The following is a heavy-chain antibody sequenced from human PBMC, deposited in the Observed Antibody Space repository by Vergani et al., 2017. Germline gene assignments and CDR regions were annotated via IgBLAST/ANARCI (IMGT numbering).Heavy chain of an antibody. V-gene: IGHV3-15*07. CDR1: GFTFSNAW. CDR2: IKSKTDGGTT. CDR3: AKAPVRGIMGAKVYFDC. Sequence: EVQLVESGGGLVKPGGSLRLSCAASGFTFSNAWMNWVRQAPGKGLEWVGRIKSKTDGGTTDYAAPVKGRFTTSRDYSKNILYLQMNSVTAEDTAVYYCAKAPVRGIMGAKVYFDCWSEGTLVTVSS. D-gene: IGHD1-26*01. J-gene: IGHJ4*02.